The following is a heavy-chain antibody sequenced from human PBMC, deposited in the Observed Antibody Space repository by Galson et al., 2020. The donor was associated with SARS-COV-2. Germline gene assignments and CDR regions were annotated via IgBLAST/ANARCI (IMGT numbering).Heavy chain of an antibody. CDR1: GFTFSGYP. V-gene: IGHV3-30*01. CDR2: ISYDGSNK. Sequence: GESLKISCAASGFTFSGYPLHWVRQAPGKGLEWVAVISYDGSNKFYADSVKGRFTISRDISNNTLSLQMNSLRAEDTAVYYCARDLRTRGNYYMDVWGKGTTVTVSS. CDR3: ARDLRTRGNYYMDV. D-gene: IGHD4-17*01. J-gene: IGHJ6*03.